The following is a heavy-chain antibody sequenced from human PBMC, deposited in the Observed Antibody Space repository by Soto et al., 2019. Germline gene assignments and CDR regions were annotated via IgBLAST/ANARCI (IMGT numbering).Heavy chain of an antibody. J-gene: IGHJ6*02. CDR3: ASARSGSWYYYYYGMDV. Sequence: GGSLRLSCAASGFTFSDYYMSWIRQAPGKGLEWVSYISSSGSTIYYADSVKGRFTISRDNAKNSLYLQMNSLRAEDTAVYYCASARSGSWYYYYYGMDVWGQGTTVTVSS. D-gene: IGHD6-13*01. CDR2: ISSSGSTI. CDR1: GFTFSDYY. V-gene: IGHV3-11*01.